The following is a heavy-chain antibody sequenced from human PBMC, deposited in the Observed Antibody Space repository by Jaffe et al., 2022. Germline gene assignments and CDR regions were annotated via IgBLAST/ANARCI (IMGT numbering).Heavy chain of an antibody. D-gene: IGHD3-10*01. Sequence: QLQLQESGPGLVKPSETLSLTCTVSGGSISSSSYYWGWIRQPPGKGLEWIGSIYYSGSTYYNPSLKSRVTISVDTSKNQFSLKLSSVTAADTAVYYCARKLGEARRILWFRELLYVGWFDPWGQGTLVTVSS. CDR2: IYYSGST. CDR1: GGSISSSSYY. V-gene: IGHV4-39*01. J-gene: IGHJ5*02. CDR3: ARKLGEARRILWFRELLYVGWFDP.